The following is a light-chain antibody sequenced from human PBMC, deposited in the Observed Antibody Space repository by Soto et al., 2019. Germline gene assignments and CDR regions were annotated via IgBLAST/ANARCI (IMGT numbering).Light chain of an antibody. CDR1: QSLSRTY. CDR2: TTS. V-gene: IGKV3-20*01. J-gene: IGKJ1*01. Sequence: EIVLTQSPGTLSLSPGERATLSCWASQSLSRTYLAWYQQKPGQAPRLLIYTTSTRATGIPDRFSGSGSGADFTLTISRLEPEDFAVYYCHQYDTPPWTFGQGTKVEIK. CDR3: HQYDTPPWT.